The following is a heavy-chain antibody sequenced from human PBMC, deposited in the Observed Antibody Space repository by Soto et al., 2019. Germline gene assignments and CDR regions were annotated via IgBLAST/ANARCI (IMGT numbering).Heavy chain of an antibody. CDR3: ARDSYASIVATIFMDV. CDR2: ISYHGTNK. Sequence: QVQLVESGGGVVQPGRSLRLSCAASGFTFSNYAMHWVRQAPGKGLEWVAVISYHGTNKFYADSVRGRFTISRDNSKNTLFLQMNSLRLEDTAVYYCARDSYASIVATIFMDVWGQGTTVTVSS. CDR1: GFTFSNYA. V-gene: IGHV3-30-3*01. D-gene: IGHD5-12*01. J-gene: IGHJ6*02.